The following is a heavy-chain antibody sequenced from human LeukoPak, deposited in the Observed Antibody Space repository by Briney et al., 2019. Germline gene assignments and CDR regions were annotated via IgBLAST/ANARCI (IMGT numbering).Heavy chain of an antibody. CDR2: IYYSGST. J-gene: IGHJ5*02. CDR1: GGSISSSSYY. CDR3: ARQGTTVTIRWFDP. Sequence: SETLSLTCTVPGGSISSSSYYWGWIRQPPGKGLEWIGSIYYSGSTYYNPSLKSRVTISVDTSKNQFSLKLSSVTAADTAVYYCARQGTTVTIRWFDPWGQGTLVTVSS. V-gene: IGHV4-39*01. D-gene: IGHD4-17*01.